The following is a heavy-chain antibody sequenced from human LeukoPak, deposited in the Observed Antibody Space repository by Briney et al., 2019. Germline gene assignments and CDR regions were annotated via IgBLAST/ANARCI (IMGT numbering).Heavy chain of an antibody. CDR3: ARGATRLGSDY. J-gene: IGHJ4*02. D-gene: IGHD6-6*01. V-gene: IGHV3-74*01. CDR1: GFTFSSYW. Sequence: PGGSLRLSCAASGFTFSSYWMHWVRQAPGKGLAWVSSINSDGSSTIYADSVKGRFTISRDNAKNTLYLQMNSLRAEDTAVYYCARGATRLGSDYWGQGTLVTVSS. CDR2: INSDGSST.